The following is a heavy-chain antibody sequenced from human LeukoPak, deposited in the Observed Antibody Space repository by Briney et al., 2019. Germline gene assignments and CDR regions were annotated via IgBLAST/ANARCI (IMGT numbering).Heavy chain of an antibody. CDR3: ARGGKIPVAGSFDP. CDR2: INHSGST. CDR1: GGSFSGYY. V-gene: IGHV4-34*01. D-gene: IGHD6-19*01. Sequence: SETLSLTCAVYGGSFSGYYWSWLRQPPGKGREGSGEINHSGSTNYTPSLKSRVTISVDTSKIQFSLKLSSVTAADTAVYYCARGGKIPVAGSFDPWGQGTLVTVSS. J-gene: IGHJ5*02.